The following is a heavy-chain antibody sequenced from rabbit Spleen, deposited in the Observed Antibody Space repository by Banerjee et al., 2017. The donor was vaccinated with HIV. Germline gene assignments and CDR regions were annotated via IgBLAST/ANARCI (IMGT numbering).Heavy chain of an antibody. D-gene: IGHD1-1*01. V-gene: IGHV1S45*01. CDR3: ARDTSTSFSTYGMDL. J-gene: IGHJ6*01. CDR1: GFSFSSSYY. CDR2: IYTGSIDST. Sequence: QQQLEESGGGLVQPEGSLTLTCTASGFSFSSSYYMCWVRQAPGKGLEWIACIYTGSIDSTVYASWAKGRITISKTSSTTVTLQMTSLTAADTATYFCARDTSTSFSTYGMDLWGPGTLVTVS.